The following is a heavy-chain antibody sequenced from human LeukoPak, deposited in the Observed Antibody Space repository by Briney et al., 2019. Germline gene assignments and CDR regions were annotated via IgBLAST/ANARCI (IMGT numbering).Heavy chain of an antibody. D-gene: IGHD1-26*01. CDR3: ARDVGGSLDY. Sequence: GGSLRLSCAASGFTFSTYWMAWVRQAPGKGREWVANIKQDGSEKYYVDSVKGRFTISRDNAKNSLYLQMNSLRAEDTAVYYCARDVGGSLDYWGQGTLVTVSS. J-gene: IGHJ4*02. V-gene: IGHV3-7*05. CDR2: IKQDGSEK. CDR1: GFTFSTYW.